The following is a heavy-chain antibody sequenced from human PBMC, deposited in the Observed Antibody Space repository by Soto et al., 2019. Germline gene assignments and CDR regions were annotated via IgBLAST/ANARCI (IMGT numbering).Heavy chain of an antibody. D-gene: IGHD1-1*01. CDR3: ASQRYTGDYYYYGMDV. CDR2: ILPFFSTT. Sequence: QVQLVQSGAEVKKPGSSVKVSCKASGGTFSSYAISWVRQAPGQGLEWMGGILPFFSTTNYAQKFQGRVTITADESTSTAYMELSSLRSEDTAVYYCASQRYTGDYYYYGMDVWGQGTTVTVSS. V-gene: IGHV1-69*12. J-gene: IGHJ6*02. CDR1: GGTFSSYA.